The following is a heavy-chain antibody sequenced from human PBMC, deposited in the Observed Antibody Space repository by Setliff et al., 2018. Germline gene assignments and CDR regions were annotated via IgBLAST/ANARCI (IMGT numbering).Heavy chain of an antibody. D-gene: IGHD3-22*01. CDR3: ARDVSADSSGSINHDAFDI. CDR1: GYIFTSYG. CDR2: ISAYNGNT. V-gene: IGHV1-18*01. Sequence: GASVKVSCKTSGYIFTSYGISWVRLAPGQGLEWMGWISAYNGNTNYAQKLQGRVTMTTDTSTTTAYMELRSLRSDDTAVYYCARDVSADSSGSINHDAFDIWGQGTMVTVSS. J-gene: IGHJ3*02.